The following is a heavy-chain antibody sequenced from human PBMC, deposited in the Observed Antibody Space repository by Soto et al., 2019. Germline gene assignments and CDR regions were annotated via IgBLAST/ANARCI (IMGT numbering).Heavy chain of an antibody. V-gene: IGHV4-59*01. CDR2: IYYSGST. CDR3: ARMGYGDYYFDY. J-gene: IGHJ4*02. Sequence: SETLSLTCTVSGGSISSYYWSCIRQPPWKGLEWIGYIYYSGSTNYNPSLKGRVTISVDTSKNQFSLKLSSVTAADTAVYYCARMGYGDYYFDYWGQGTMVTVSS. CDR1: GGSISSYY. D-gene: IGHD4-17*01.